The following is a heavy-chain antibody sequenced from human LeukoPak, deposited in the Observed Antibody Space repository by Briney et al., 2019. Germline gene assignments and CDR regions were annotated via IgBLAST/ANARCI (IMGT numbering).Heavy chain of an antibody. CDR2: ISYDGSNK. Sequence: GGSLRLSCAASGFTFSSYAMHWVRQAPGKGLEWVAVISYDGSNKYYADSVKGRFTISRDNSKNTLYLQMNSLRAEDTAVYYCASIPSYYYDSSGSLRWGQGTLVTVSS. CDR3: ASIPSYYYDSSGSLR. J-gene: IGHJ4*02. D-gene: IGHD3-22*01. V-gene: IGHV3-30-3*01. CDR1: GFTFSSYA.